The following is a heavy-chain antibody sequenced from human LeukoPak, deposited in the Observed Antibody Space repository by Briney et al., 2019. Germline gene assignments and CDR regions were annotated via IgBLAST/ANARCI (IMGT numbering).Heavy chain of an antibody. CDR3: ASVLRFLEWLPRFDP. V-gene: IGHV3-21*01. D-gene: IGHD3-3*01. CDR1: GFTFSSYS. Sequence: GGSLRLSCAASGFTFSSYSMNWVRQAPGKGLEWVSSISSSSSYIYDADSVKGRFTISRDNAKNSLYLQMNSLRAEDTAVYYCASVLRFLEWLPRFDPWGRGTLVTVSS. J-gene: IGHJ5*02. CDR2: ISSSSSYI.